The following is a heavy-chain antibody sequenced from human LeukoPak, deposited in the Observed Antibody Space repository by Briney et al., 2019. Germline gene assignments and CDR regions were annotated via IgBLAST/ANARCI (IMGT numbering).Heavy chain of an antibody. CDR1: GFTFNGYS. CDR2: IKHDGSEK. J-gene: IGHJ4*02. V-gene: IGHV3-7*01. Sequence: GGSLRLSCTASGFTFNGYSMTWVRQAPGKGLEWVANIKHDGSEKYYVDSVRGRVTISGDNAKNSLYLQMNTLRAEDTAVYFCARHNYYHFDYWGQGTLVTASS. CDR3: ARHNYYHFDY. D-gene: IGHD1-1*01.